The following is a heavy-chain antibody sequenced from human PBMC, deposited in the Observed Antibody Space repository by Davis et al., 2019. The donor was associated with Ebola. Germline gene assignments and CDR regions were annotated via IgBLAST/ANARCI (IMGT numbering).Heavy chain of an antibody. V-gene: IGHV1-18*01. Sequence: ASVKVSCKASGYTFTSYGISWVRQAPGQGLEWMGWISAYNGNTNYAQKLQGRVTMTTDTSTSTAYMELRSLRSDDTAVYYCARDGIEIVVVPAAMDYMDVCGKGTTVTVSS. CDR2: ISAYNGNT. CDR1: GYTFTSYG. CDR3: ARDGIEIVVVPAAMDYMDV. D-gene: IGHD2-2*01. J-gene: IGHJ6*03.